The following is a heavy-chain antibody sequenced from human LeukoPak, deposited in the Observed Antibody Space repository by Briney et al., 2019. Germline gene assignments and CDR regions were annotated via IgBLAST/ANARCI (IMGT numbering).Heavy chain of an antibody. J-gene: IGHJ4*02. D-gene: IGHD5-24*01. CDR1: GVTLSSYA. CDR2: VYYSGST. Sequence: PGGSLRLSCAASGVTLSSYAMSWARQAPGKGLEWIGYVYYSGSTSYNPSLKGRVTISVDMSKNQVSLELTSVTAADTAVYYCARGKEMASTPEDLDSWGQGVLVTVSS. CDR3: ARGKEMASTPEDLDS. V-gene: IGHV4-59*01.